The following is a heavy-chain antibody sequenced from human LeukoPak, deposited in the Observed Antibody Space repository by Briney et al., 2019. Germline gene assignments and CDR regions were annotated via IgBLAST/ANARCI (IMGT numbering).Heavy chain of an antibody. J-gene: IGHJ4*02. CDR1: GFTFTNFG. V-gene: IGHV3-23*01. CDR3: ARGRNYGSGSYVFDY. D-gene: IGHD3-10*01. Sequence: GGSLRLSCAASGFTFTNFGMSWVRQAPGKELEWFSRISSSGDTTNYADSVKGRFTISRDNSKNSVYLQMNSLRAEDTAVYYCARGRNYGSGSYVFDYWGQGTLVTVSS. CDR2: ISSSGDTT.